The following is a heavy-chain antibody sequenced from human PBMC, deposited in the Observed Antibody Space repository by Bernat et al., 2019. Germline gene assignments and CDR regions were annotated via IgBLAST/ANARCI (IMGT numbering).Heavy chain of an antibody. J-gene: IGHJ4*02. CDR3: AREGRGGGYSGYEYFDY. CDR2: ISYDGGNK. D-gene: IGHD5-12*01. Sequence: QVQVVESGGGVVQPGRSLRLSCAASGFTFSSYGMHWVRQAPGKGLEWVAVISYDGGNKYYVDSVKGRSTISRDNSKNTLYLQMSSLRSEDTAVYYCAREGRGGGYSGYEYFDYRGQGTLVTVSS. V-gene: IGHV3-30*03. CDR1: GFTFSSYG.